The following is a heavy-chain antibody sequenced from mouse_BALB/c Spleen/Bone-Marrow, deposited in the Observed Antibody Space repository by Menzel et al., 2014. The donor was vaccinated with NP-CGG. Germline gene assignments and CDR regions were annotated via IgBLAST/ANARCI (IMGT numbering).Heavy chain of an antibody. D-gene: IGHD2-4*01. Sequence: EVKLMESGGGLVQPGGSLKISCAASGFTFSSYGMSWVRQTPDKRLDLVATINSNGGSTYYPDSVKGRFTISRDNAKNTLYLQMSSLKSEGTAMYYCARDNYYDYDGFAYWGQGTLVTVSA. CDR3: ARDNYYDYDGFAY. CDR2: INSNGGST. J-gene: IGHJ3*01. V-gene: IGHV5-6-3*01. CDR1: GFTFSSYG.